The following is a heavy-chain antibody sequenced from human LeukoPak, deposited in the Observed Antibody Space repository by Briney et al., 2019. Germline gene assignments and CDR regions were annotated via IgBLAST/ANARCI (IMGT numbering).Heavy chain of an antibody. V-gene: IGHV4-59*08. CDR3: ARLRCSGGSCYENWFDP. Sequence: PSETLSLTCTVSGGSISSYYWSWIRQPPGKGLEWIGYIYYSGSTNYNPSLKSRVTISVDTSKNQFSLKLSSVTAADTAVYYCARLRCSGGSCYENWFDPWGQGTLVTVSS. D-gene: IGHD2-15*01. CDR2: IYYSGST. CDR1: GGSISSYY. J-gene: IGHJ5*02.